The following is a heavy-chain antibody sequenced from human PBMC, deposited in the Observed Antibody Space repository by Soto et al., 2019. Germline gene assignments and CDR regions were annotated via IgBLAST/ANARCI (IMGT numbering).Heavy chain of an antibody. CDR3: ARDVYGSGSYAGYGMDV. D-gene: IGHD3-10*01. CDR2: IWYDGSNK. CDR1: GFTFSSYG. Sequence: PGGSLRLSCAASGFTFSSYGMHWVRQAPGKGLEWVAVIWYDGSNKYYADSVKGRFTISRDNSKNTLYLQMNSLRAEDTAVYYCARDVYGSGSYAGYGMDVWGQGTTVTVSS. J-gene: IGHJ6*01. V-gene: IGHV3-33*01.